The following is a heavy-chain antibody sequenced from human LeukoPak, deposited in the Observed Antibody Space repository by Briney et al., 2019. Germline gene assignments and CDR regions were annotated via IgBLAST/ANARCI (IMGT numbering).Heavy chain of an antibody. CDR3: ARDPAYGALDY. J-gene: IGHJ4*02. CDR2: IKEDGSEK. V-gene: IGHV3-7*01. Sequence: GDSLRLSCAASGFTFRNSWMGWVRQAPGKGLEWVAEIKEDGSEKYYVDSVKGRFTISRDNAKSSLFLQMNNLRAEDTAVYYCARDPAYGALDYWGQGTLVTVS. CDR1: GFTFRNSW. D-gene: IGHD4-17*01.